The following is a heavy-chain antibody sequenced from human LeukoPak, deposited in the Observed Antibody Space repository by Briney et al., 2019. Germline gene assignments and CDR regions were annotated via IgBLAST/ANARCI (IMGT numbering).Heavy chain of an antibody. Sequence: GGSLRLSCAASGFTFSSYGLSWVRQAPGKGLEWVSGINWNGGSTGYADSVKGRFTISRDNAKNSLYLQMNSLRAEDTALYYCARRGLLSNHFDYWGQGTLVTVSS. CDR3: ARRGLLSNHFDY. D-gene: IGHD2-2*01. J-gene: IGHJ4*02. V-gene: IGHV3-20*04. CDR1: GFTFSSYG. CDR2: INWNGGST.